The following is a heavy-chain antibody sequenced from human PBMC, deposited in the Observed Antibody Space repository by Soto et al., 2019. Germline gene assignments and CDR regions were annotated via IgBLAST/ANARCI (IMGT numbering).Heavy chain of an antibody. D-gene: IGHD1-26*01. CDR3: AREAIVAGATTGMDV. V-gene: IGHV1-46*01. Sequence: GASVKVSCKASGYTLTTFFMHWVRQAPGRGLEWMGVINPGYTAGRSTTYAQKFQGRVTMTTDTSTGTVYMELSRLRSDDTAVYYCAREAIVAGATTGMDVWGQGTTVTVSS. CDR1: GYTLTTFF. J-gene: IGHJ6*02. CDR2: INPGYTAGRST.